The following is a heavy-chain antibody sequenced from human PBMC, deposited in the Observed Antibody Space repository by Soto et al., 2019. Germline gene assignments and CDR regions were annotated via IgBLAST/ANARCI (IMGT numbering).Heavy chain of an antibody. CDR2: INPNSGGT. D-gene: IGHD2-8*01. CDR1: GYTFTGYY. Sequence: QVQLVQSGAEVKKPGASVKVSCKASGYTFTGYYMHWVRQAPGQGLEWMGWINPNSGGTNYAQKFQGRVTMTRDTSISTAYMELSRLRSDDTAVYYCARSGSAIVLHGHFQHWGQGTLVTVSS. V-gene: IGHV1-2*02. J-gene: IGHJ1*01. CDR3: ARSGSAIVLHGHFQH.